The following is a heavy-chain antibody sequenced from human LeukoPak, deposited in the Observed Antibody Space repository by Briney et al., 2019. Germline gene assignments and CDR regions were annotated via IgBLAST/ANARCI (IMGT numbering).Heavy chain of an antibody. CDR1: GFTFSSYA. J-gene: IGHJ6*02. D-gene: IGHD6-6*01. Sequence: GRSLRLSCAASGFTFSSYAMHWVRQAPGKGLEWVAVISYDGSNKYYADSVKGGFTISRDNSKNTLYLQMNSLRAEDTAVYYCARDLVSGPLDYGMDVWGQGTTVTVSS. CDR2: ISYDGSNK. V-gene: IGHV3-30*04. CDR3: ARDLVSGPLDYGMDV.